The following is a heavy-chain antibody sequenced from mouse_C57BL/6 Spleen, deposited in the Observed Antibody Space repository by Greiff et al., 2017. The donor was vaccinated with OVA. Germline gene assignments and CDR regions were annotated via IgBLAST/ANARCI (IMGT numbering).Heavy chain of an antibody. Sequence: VQLQQSGPELVKPGASVKISCKASGYSFTGYYMNWVKQSPEKSLEWIGEINPSTGGTTYNQKFKAKATLTVDKSSSTAYMQLKSLTSEDSAVYFCARVGDGYSEDWYFDVWGTGTTVTVSS. CDR3: ARVGDGYSEDWYFDV. V-gene: IGHV1-42*01. D-gene: IGHD2-3*01. CDR1: GYSFTGYY. J-gene: IGHJ1*03. CDR2: INPSTGGT.